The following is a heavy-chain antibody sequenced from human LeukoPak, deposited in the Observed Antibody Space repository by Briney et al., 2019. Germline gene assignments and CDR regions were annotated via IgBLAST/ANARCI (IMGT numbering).Heavy chain of an antibody. CDR2: ISGSGGST. D-gene: IGHD3-3*01. Sequence: GGSLRLSCVASGFTFNIHWMTWVRQAPGEGLEWVSAISGSGGSTYYADSVKGRFTISRDNSKNTLYLQMNSLRAEDTAVYYCAKDREGITIFPHDYWGQGTLVTVSS. V-gene: IGHV3-23*01. CDR3: AKDREGITIFPHDY. CDR1: GFTFNIHW. J-gene: IGHJ4*02.